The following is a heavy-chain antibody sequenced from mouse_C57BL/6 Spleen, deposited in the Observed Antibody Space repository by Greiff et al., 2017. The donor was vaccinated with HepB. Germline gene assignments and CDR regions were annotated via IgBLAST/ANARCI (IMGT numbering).Heavy chain of an antibody. J-gene: IGHJ4*01. D-gene: IGHD1-1*01. CDR2: IDPSASYT. V-gene: IGHV1-50*01. Sequence: QVQLQQPGAELVKPGASVKLSCKASGYTFTSYWMQWVKQRPGQGLEWIGEIDPSASYTNYNQKFKGKATLTVDTSSSTAYMQLSSLTSEDSAVYYCARRGYGSSFAMDYWGQGTSVTVSS. CDR3: ARRGYGSSFAMDY. CDR1: GYTFTSYW.